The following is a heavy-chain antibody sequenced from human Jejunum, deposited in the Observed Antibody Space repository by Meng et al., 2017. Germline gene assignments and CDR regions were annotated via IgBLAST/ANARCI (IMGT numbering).Heavy chain of an antibody. CDR2: INSNNGNT. J-gene: IGHJ4*02. D-gene: IGHD6-19*01. CDR3: ARGTMEASSGWHHHWRH. CDR1: GYPFSNYA. Sequence: QGQLVQSGAGVLKPGASGRLSCEGSGYPFSNYAIHWVRQAPGQRLEWMGWINSNNGNTKYSERFESRVTITRDTSASTGYMELRRLTSEDTAVYYCARGTMEASSGWHHHWRHWGQGTLVTVSS. V-gene: IGHV1-3*04.